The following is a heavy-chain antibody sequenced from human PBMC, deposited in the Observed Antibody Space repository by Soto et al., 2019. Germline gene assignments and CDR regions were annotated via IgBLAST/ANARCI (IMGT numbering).Heavy chain of an antibody. Sequence: TLSLTCAVSGASISGGGNSWNWLRQPPGKGLEWIGYVHHTGSTYYTPSLKSRVTISLDRSKNQFSLKLTAVTAADTAVYYCARTDVYTSQGDYFDYWGQGALVTVSS. V-gene: IGHV4-30-2*01. CDR2: VHHTGST. CDR1: GASISGGGNS. CDR3: ARTDVYTSQGDYFDY. J-gene: IGHJ4*02. D-gene: IGHD1-20*01.